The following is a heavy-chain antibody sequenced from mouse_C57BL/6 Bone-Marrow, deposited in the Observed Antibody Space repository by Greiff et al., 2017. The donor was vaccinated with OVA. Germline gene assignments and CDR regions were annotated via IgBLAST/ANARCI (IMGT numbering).Heavy chain of an antibody. CDR2: IYPGSGST. CDR1: GYTFTSYW. V-gene: IGHV1-55*01. J-gene: IGHJ1*03. D-gene: IGHD2-10*02. Sequence: QVQLQQPGAELVKPGASVKMSCKASGYTFTSYWITWVKQRPGQGLEWIGDIYPGSGSTNYNEKFKSKATLTVDTSSSTAYMQLSSLTSEDSAVYYCARVYGNYLYWYFDVWGTGTTVTVSS. CDR3: ARVYGNYLYWYFDV.